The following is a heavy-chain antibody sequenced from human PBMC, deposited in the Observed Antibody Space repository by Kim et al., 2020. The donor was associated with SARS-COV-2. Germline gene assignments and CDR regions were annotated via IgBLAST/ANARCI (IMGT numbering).Heavy chain of an antibody. J-gene: IGHJ4*02. CDR3: ARGLGLQGY. CDR2: ISSSSSPR. Sequence: GGSLRLSCAASGFTFSSYSMNWVRQAPGKGLEWVSSISSSSSPRYYAESVKGRFTISRDNAKNSLYLQMNSLRAEDTAVYYCARGLGLQGYWGQGTLVTVSS. D-gene: IGHD1-26*01. V-gene: IGHV3-21*01. CDR1: GFTFSSYS.